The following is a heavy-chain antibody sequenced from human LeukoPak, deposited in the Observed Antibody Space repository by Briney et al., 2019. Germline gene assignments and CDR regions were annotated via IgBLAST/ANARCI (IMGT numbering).Heavy chain of an antibody. CDR2: IGTGGSIT. CDR1: GVTFSDYY. V-gene: IGHV3-11*04. CDR3: ARILEGYHNDMDV. Sequence: GGSLRLSCAASGVTFSDYYMSWIRQAPGKGLQWVSYIGTGGSITYYADSVKGRFTISRDNAKNSLYLQMNSLRVEDTAVYYCARILEGYHNDMDVWGKGTTVTVSS. D-gene: IGHD2-2*01. J-gene: IGHJ6*03.